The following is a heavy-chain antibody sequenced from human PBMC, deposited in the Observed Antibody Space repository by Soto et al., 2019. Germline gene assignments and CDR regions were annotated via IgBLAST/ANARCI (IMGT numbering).Heavy chain of an antibody. Sequence: GGSLRLSCAASGFTISSYGMHWVRQAPGKGLEWVAVISYDGSNKYYADSVKGRFTISRDNSKNTLYLQMNSLRAEDTAVYYCANHPGSGWYYFDYWGQGTLVTVSS. V-gene: IGHV3-30*18. CDR1: GFTISSYG. CDR3: ANHPGSGWYYFDY. J-gene: IGHJ4*02. CDR2: ISYDGSNK. D-gene: IGHD6-19*01.